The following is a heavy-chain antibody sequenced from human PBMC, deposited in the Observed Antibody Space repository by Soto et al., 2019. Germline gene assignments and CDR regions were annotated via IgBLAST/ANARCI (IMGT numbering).Heavy chain of an antibody. D-gene: IGHD5-12*01. CDR1: GFTFSSYG. Sequence: QVQLVESGGGVVQPGRSLRLSCAASGFTFSSYGMHWVRQAPGKGLAWVAVISYDGSNKYYADSVKGRFTISRDNSKNTLYLQMNSLRAEDTAVYYCAKEVEMATDYYYYGMDVWGQGTTVTVSS. CDR2: ISYDGSNK. V-gene: IGHV3-30*18. CDR3: AKEVEMATDYYYYGMDV. J-gene: IGHJ6*02.